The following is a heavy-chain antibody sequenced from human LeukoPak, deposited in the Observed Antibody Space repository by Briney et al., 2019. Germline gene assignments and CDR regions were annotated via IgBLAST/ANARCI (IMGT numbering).Heavy chain of an antibody. CDR1: GFTFSNYE. D-gene: IGHD6-13*01. V-gene: IGHV3-48*03. Sequence: GGSLRLSCAASGFTFSNYEMNWVRQAPGKGLEWVSYISAIDSTTYYAASVKGRFTISRDNAKNSLYLQMNSLRAEDTAVYYCARTANFAAGYYIDYWGQGTLVTVSS. CDR2: ISAIDSTT. CDR3: ARTANFAAGYYIDY. J-gene: IGHJ4*02.